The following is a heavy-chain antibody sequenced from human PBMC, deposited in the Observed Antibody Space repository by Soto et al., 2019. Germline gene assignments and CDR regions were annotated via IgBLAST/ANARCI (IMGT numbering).Heavy chain of an antibody. Sequence: SLRLSCAASGFKFDNYAMHWVRQAPGKGLEWVSGFTWNGGTIGYADSVKGRFTISRDNAKNSLYLQMNSLRPEDTALYYCAKGTAYDRLNTYFDSWGQGTLVTVSS. D-gene: IGHD5-12*01. J-gene: IGHJ4*02. CDR2: FTWNGGTI. V-gene: IGHV3-9*01. CDR3: AKGTAYDRLNTYFDS. CDR1: GFKFDNYA.